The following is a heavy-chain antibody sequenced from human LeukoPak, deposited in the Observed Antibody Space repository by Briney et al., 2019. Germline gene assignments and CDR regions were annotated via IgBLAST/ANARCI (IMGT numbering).Heavy chain of an antibody. CDR1: GFTFSSYS. J-gene: IGHJ4*02. V-gene: IGHV3-48*04. Sequence: PGGSLRLSCAASGFTFSSYSMNWVRQAPGKGLEWVSYIGSSSSTIYYADSVKGRFTISRDNAKNTLYLQVNSLRVEDTAVYYCARDPTYYLRYGYFDSWGQGTLVTVSS. CDR3: ARDPTYYLRYGYFDS. D-gene: IGHD1-26*01. CDR2: IGSSSSTI.